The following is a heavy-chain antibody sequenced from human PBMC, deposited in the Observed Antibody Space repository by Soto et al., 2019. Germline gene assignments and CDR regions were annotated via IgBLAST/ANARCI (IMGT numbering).Heavy chain of an antibody. Sequence: QVQLVQSGAEVKKPGASVKVSCKASGYTFTGYYMHWVRQAPGQGLEWMGWINPNSGGTNYAQKFQGWVTMTRDTSISTAYMELSRLRSDDTAVYYCARDGGGYCSSTSCYDAFALWGQGTMVTVSS. D-gene: IGHD2-2*01. CDR1: GYTFTGYY. J-gene: IGHJ3*01. V-gene: IGHV1-2*04. CDR2: INPNSGGT. CDR3: ARDGGGYCSSTSCYDAFAL.